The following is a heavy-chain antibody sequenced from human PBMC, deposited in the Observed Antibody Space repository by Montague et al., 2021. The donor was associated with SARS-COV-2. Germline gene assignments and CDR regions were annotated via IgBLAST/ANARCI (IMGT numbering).Heavy chain of an antibody. CDR1: GGSISSSNYY. D-gene: IGHD5-12*01. Sequence: SETLSLTCTVSGGSISSSNYYWDWIRQPPGKGLEWIGSIYDSGSTYYKPSLKSRVTISVDTSKNHFSLKLSSVTAADTAVYYCARRGRKLLPVATTIGGFDIWCQGTMVTVSS. J-gene: IGHJ3*02. CDR3: ARRGRKLLPVATTIGGFDI. CDR2: IYDSGST. V-gene: IGHV4-39*02.